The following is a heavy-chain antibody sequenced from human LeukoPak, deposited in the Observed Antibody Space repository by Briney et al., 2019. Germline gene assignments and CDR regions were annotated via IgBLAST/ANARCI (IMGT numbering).Heavy chain of an antibody. CDR3: ARESGQQLVPGQFDY. V-gene: IGHV4-4*07. CDR1: GGSISSYH. D-gene: IGHD6-13*01. J-gene: IGHJ4*02. Sequence: KPSDTLSFTCTVSGGSISSYHWSWIRQPAGKGLEWIGRIYTSGSTDYNPSLKSRVTMSVDTSKNQFSLKPSSVTAADTAVYYCARESGQQLVPGQFDYWGQGTLVTVSS. CDR2: IYTSGST.